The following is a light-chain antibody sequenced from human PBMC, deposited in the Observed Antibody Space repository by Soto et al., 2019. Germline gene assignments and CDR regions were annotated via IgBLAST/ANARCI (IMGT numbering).Light chain of an antibody. CDR2: DAS. V-gene: IGKV3-11*01. Sequence: EIVLTQSPATLSLSPGERATLSCRASQNVSSNLAWYQQKPGQAPRLLIYDASNRATGIPARFSGSGSGTDFTLIISSLEPEDFAVYYCQQRAGWPLTFGGGTKVEIK. CDR1: QNVSSN. J-gene: IGKJ4*01. CDR3: QQRAGWPLT.